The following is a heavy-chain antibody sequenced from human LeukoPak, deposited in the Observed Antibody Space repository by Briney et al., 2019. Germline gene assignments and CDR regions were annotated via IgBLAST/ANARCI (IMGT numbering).Heavy chain of an antibody. CDR1: GGSFSGYY. CDR2: INHSGST. V-gene: IGHV4-34*01. CDR3: VRGKFIGSGFDY. D-gene: IGHD6-19*01. J-gene: IGHJ4*02. Sequence: PSETLSLTCAVYGGSFSGYYWSWIRQPPGKGLEWIGEINHSGSTNYNPSLKSRVTISVDTSKNQFSLKLSSVTAADTAVYYCVRGKFIGSGFDYWGQGTLVTVSS.